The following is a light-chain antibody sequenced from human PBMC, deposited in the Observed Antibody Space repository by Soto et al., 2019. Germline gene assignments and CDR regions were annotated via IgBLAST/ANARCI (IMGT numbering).Light chain of an antibody. CDR2: EVS. CDR1: SSDVGSFNF. V-gene: IGLV2-23*02. CDR3: CSYAGRSTLV. Sequence: QSVLTQPASVSGSPGQSITISCTGTSSDVGSFNFVSWYQQHPGKAPKFMIYEVSKRPSGVSNRFSSSKSGNTATLTISGLQAEDEADYYCCSYAGRSTLVFGTGTKVTVL. J-gene: IGLJ1*01.